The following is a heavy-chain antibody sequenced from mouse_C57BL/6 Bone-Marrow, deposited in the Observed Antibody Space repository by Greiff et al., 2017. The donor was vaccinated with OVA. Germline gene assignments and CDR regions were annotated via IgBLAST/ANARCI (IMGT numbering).Heavy chain of an antibody. CDR2: IDPSDSYT. D-gene: IGHD2-3*01. CDR1: GYTFTSYW. Sequence: QVQLQQPGAELVKPGASVKLSCKASGYTFTSYWMQWVKQRPGQGLEWIGEIDPSDSYTNYNQKFKGKATLTVDTSSSTAYMQLSSLTSEDSAVYYCAIEDDGYTYYYAMDDWGQGTSVTVSS. CDR3: AIEDDGYTYYYAMDD. V-gene: IGHV1-50*01. J-gene: IGHJ4*01.